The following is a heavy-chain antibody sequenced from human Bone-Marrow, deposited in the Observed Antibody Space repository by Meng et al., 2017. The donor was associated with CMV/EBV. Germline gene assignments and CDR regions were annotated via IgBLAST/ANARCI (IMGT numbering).Heavy chain of an antibody. CDR2: IGTAGDT. CDR1: GFTFSSYD. CDR3: AHKFGGYALAN. Sequence: GGSLRLSCAASGFTFSSYDMHWVRQATGKGLEWVSAIGTAGDTYYPGSVKGRFTISRDNAKNSVFLQMNSLRAEDTAVYYCAHKFGGYALANWGQGTLVTSYS. V-gene: IGHV3-13*01. J-gene: IGHJ4*02. D-gene: IGHD3-10*01.